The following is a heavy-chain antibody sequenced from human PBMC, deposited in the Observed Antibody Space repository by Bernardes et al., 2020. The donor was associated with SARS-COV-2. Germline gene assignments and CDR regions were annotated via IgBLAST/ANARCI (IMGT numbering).Heavy chain of an antibody. J-gene: IGHJ4*02. CDR3: ARQITFTMIVVVITTHFDY. CDR1: GDSINSASYR. V-gene: IGHV4-39*01. D-gene: IGHD3-22*01. CDR2: LSYGGNT. Sequence: SETLSLTCSVSGDSINSASYRWGWIRQAPGKGLEWIGSLSYGGNTYYTPSLRSRVTMSADTSNTQFSLRLTSVTAADTAVYYCARQITFTMIVVVITTHFDYWGQGTLVTVSS.